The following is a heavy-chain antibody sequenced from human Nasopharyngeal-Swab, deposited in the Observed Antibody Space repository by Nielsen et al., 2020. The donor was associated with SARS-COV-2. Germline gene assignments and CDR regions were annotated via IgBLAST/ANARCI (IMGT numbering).Heavy chain of an antibody. CDR3: ARDEGDYDSSGYYYVGWFDP. J-gene: IGHJ5*02. Sequence: GVLKISCAASGFPFRNYYMTWVRQPPGKGLEWVANIKQGGSEQFYVDSVKGRFTISRDDAKNSVYLQMNSLRAEDTAVYYCARDEGDYDSSGYYYVGWFDPWGQGTLVTVSS. V-gene: IGHV3-7*01. CDR2: IKQGGSEQ. CDR1: GFPFRNYY. D-gene: IGHD3-22*01.